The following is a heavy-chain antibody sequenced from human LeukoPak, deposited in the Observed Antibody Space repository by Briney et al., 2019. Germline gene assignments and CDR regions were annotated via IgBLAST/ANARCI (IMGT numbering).Heavy chain of an antibody. CDR2: IYYSGST. V-gene: IGHV4-59*08. J-gene: IGHJ5*02. Sequence: SETLSLTCTVSGGSISSYYWSWIRQPPGKGLEWIGYIYYSGSTNYNPSLKSRVTISVDTSKNQLSLMLSSVTAADTAVYYCARGFGAGNWFDPWGQGTLVSVSS. CDR1: GGSISSYY. CDR3: ARGFGAGNWFDP. D-gene: IGHD4/OR15-4a*01.